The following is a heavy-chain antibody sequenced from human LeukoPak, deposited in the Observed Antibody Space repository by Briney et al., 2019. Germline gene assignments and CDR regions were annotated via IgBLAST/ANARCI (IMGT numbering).Heavy chain of an antibody. CDR2: INPSGGST. D-gene: IGHD1-26*01. V-gene: IGHV1-46*01. CDR3: ARDRVGATTADAFDI. J-gene: IGHJ3*02. Sequence: ASVKVSCKASGYTFTSYYMHWVRQAPGQGLEWMGIINPSGGSTSYAQKFQGRVTMTRDMSTSTVYMELSSLRSEDTAVYYCARDRVGATTADAFDIWGQGTMVTVSS. CDR1: GYTFTSYY.